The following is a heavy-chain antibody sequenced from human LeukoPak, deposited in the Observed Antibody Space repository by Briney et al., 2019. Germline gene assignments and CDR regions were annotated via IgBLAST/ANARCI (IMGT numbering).Heavy chain of an antibody. Sequence: SETLSLTCTASGGSISSSGYYWGWIRQPPGKGLEWIGYIYHSGSTYYNPSLKSRVTISVDRSKNQFSLKLSSVTAADTAVYYCARDYNDAFDIWGQGTLVTVSS. J-gene: IGHJ3*02. CDR3: ARDYNDAFDI. CDR2: IYHSGST. D-gene: IGHD3-10*01. CDR1: GGSISSSGYY. V-gene: IGHV4-30-2*01.